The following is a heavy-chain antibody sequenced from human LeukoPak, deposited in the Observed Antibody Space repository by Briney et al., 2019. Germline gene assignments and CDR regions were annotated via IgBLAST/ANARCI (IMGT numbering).Heavy chain of an antibody. V-gene: IGHV1-24*01. Sequence: VASVKVSCKVSGYSLTELSLHWVRQAPGEGLEWMGNFDPEDGETIYAQKFQGRVTMSEDASTQTAYMELSSLRSEDRAVYYCATGGGFFDFWGQGTLVTVSS. J-gene: IGHJ4*02. CDR1: GYSLTELS. CDR3: ATGGGFFDF. CDR2: FDPEDGET.